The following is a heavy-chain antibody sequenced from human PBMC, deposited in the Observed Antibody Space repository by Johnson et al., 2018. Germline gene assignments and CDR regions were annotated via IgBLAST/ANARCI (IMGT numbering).Heavy chain of an antibody. D-gene: IGHD4-17*01. V-gene: IGHV3-7*01. CDR1: GFTFSSYW. CDR2: IKQDGREK. Sequence: VQLVQSGGGFVQPGGSLRLSCAASGFTFSSYWMSWVRQAPGKGLEWVANIKQDGREKYYVDSVKGRFTISRDNAKNSLYLQMNSLRAEDTAVYYCARDLGGDYNHYYYYYMDVWGKGTTVTVSS. CDR3: ARDLGGDYNHYYYYYMDV. J-gene: IGHJ6*03.